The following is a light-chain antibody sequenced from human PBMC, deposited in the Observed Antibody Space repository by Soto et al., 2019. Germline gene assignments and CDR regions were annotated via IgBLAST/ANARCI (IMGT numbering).Light chain of an antibody. CDR2: EGS. CDR1: SSDVGNSYF. CDR3: CSYAATTYYV. Sequence: QSALTQPASVSGSPGQSITISCTGSSSDVGNSYFVSWYQQHPGKAPKLMIFEGSKRPSGVSDRFSGSKSGNTASLTISGLHAEDEADYYCCSYAATTYYVFGTGTKLTVL. V-gene: IGLV2-23*01. J-gene: IGLJ1*01.